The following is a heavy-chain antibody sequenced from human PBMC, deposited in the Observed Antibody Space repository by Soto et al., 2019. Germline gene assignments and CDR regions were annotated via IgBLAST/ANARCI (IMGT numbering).Heavy chain of an antibody. J-gene: IGHJ4*02. V-gene: IGHV4-31*03. Sequence: SETLSLTCTVSGGSISSGVYYWIWIRQHPGKGLEWIGYIYYSGSTYYNPSLKSRVTISVDTSKNQFSLKLSSVTAADTAVYYCAHALRYDISTGYYPLINWGQGTLVTVSS. CDR2: IYYSGST. CDR1: GGSISSGVYY. CDR3: AHALRYDISTGYYPLIN. D-gene: IGHD3-9*01.